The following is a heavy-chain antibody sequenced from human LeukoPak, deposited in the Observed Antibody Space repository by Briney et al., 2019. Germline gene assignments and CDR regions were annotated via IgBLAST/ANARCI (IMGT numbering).Heavy chain of an antibody. CDR3: AIYYGSGSYLHYFDY. CDR1: GYTFTSYD. J-gene: IGHJ4*02. D-gene: IGHD3-10*01. Sequence: GASVKVSCKASGYTFTSYDINWVRQATGQGLEWMGWMNPNSGNTGYAQKFQDRVTMTRNTSISTAYMELSSLRSEDTAVYYCAIYYGSGSYLHYFDYWGQGTLVTVSS. CDR2: MNPNSGNT. V-gene: IGHV1-8*01.